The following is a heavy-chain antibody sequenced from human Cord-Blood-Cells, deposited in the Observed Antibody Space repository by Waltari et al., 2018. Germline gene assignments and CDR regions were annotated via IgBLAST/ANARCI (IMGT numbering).Heavy chain of an antibody. CDR1: GYTFPGYY. CDR3: APAYCGGDCYLYFQH. CDR2: INPNSGGT. Sequence: QVQLVQSGAEVKKPGASVKVSCKASGYTFPGYYMNWVRQAPGQGLEWMGWINPNSGGTNYAQKFQGRVTMTRDTSISTAYMELSRLRSDDTAVYYCAPAYCGGDCYLYFQHWGQGTLVTVSS. J-gene: IGHJ1*01. D-gene: IGHD2-21*01. V-gene: IGHV1-2*02.